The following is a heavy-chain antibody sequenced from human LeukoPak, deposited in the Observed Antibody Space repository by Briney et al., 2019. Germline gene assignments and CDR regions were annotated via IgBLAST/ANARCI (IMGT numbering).Heavy chain of an antibody. J-gene: IGHJ4*02. CDR2: ISGSGGNT. V-gene: IGHV3-23*01. CDR1: GFTFSSYA. D-gene: IGHD1-26*01. CDR3: AIGDITGDYFDH. Sequence: GRSLRLSCAASGFTFSSYAMSWVRQAPGKGLEWVSSISGSGGNTFYADSVKGRFTISRHNSKNTLYLQMNSLRAEDTAVYYCAIGDITGDYFDHWGQGTLVTVSS.